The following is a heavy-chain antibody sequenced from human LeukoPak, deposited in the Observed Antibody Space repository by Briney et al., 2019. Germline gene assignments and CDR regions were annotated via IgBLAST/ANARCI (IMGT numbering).Heavy chain of an antibody. CDR3: TRDPTVTSGYYYYYMDV. CDR1: GFRFSDYY. D-gene: IGHD4-17*01. CDR2: ITSSGSTI. J-gene: IGHJ6*03. V-gene: IGHV3-11*01. Sequence: SGGSLRLSCAASGFRFSDYYMSWLREAPGEGVEWVSYITSSGSTIYDADAAKSRFTVSRDNTKNSLFLKMDSMRDEDAAEYYCTRDPTVTSGYYYYYMDVWGKGTTVTVSS.